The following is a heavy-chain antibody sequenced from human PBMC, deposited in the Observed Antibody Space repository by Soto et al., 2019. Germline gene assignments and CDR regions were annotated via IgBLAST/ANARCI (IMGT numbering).Heavy chain of an antibody. V-gene: IGHV4-59*08. CDR2: IYYSGST. CDR3: ARLSPVTTTLNFDY. Sequence: SETLSLTCTVSGGSISSYYWSWIRQPPGKGLEWIGYIYYSGSTNYNPSLKGRVTISVDTSKNQFSLKLSSVTAADTAVYYCARLSPVTTTLNFDYWGQGTLVTVSS. CDR1: GGSISSYY. D-gene: IGHD4-17*01. J-gene: IGHJ4*02.